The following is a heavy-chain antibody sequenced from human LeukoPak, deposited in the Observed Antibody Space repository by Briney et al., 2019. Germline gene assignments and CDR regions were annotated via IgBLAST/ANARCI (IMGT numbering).Heavy chain of an antibody. J-gene: IGHJ6*02. CDR2: ISAYNGNT. CDR3: ARGYDNSGYYVGYYGMDV. V-gene: IGHV1-18*01. Sequence: ASVKVSCTASGYTFTDYGISWVRQAPGQGLEWMGWISAYNGNTNYAQKLQGRVTMTTDTSTSTAYMELRSLRSDDTAVYYCARGYDNSGYYVGYYGMDVWGQGTTVTVSS. CDR1: GYTFTDYG. D-gene: IGHD3-22*01.